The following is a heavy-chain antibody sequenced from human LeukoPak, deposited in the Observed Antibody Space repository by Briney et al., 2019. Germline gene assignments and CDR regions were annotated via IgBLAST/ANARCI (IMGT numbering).Heavy chain of an antibody. D-gene: IGHD4-17*01. J-gene: IGHJ4*02. CDR2: IYTSGST. CDR3: ARSRLPRTFYGATLDY. CDR1: GGSISSGSYY. Sequence: SQTLSLTCTVSGGSISSGSYYWSWIRQPAGKGLEWIGRIYTSGSTIYNPSLKSRVTISVGTSKNQFSLKPSSVTAADTAVYYCARSRLPRTFYGATLDYWGQGTLVTVSS. V-gene: IGHV4-61*02.